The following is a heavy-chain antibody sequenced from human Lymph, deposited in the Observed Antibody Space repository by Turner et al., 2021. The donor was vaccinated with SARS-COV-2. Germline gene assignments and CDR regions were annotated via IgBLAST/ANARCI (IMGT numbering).Heavy chain of an antibody. CDR2: IIPIFGTS. V-gene: IGHV1-69*01. D-gene: IGHD2-15*01. J-gene: IGHJ4*02. Sequence: QVQLVQSGAEVKKPGYTVKVSCKDSGGTFSSYAISWVRQAPGQGREWMGVIIPIFGTSNYAQRFHGRVTITADESTSTAYMELRSLRSEDTAVYYCARGAAYCSGCSCYRKGFDYWGQGTPVTVSS. CDR3: ARGAAYCSGCSCYRKGFDY. CDR1: GGTFSSYA.